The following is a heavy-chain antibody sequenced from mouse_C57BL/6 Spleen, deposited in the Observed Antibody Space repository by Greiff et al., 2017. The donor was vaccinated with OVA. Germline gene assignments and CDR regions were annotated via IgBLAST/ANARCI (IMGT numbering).Heavy chain of an antibody. CDR1: GYTFTSYW. CDR2: IDPSDSYT. Sequence: QVQLQQPGAELVKPGASVKLSCKASGYTFTSYWMQLVKQRPGQGLEWIGEIDPSDSYTNYNQKFKGKATLTVDTSSSTAYMQLSSLTSEDSAVYYCARSGGNYAPYAMDYWGQGTSVTVSS. CDR3: ARSGGNYAPYAMDY. J-gene: IGHJ4*01. D-gene: IGHD2-1*01. V-gene: IGHV1-50*01.